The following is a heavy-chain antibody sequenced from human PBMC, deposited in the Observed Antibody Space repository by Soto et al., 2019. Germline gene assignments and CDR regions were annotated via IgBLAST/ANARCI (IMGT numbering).Heavy chain of an antibody. CDR1: GGSINSHY. J-gene: IGHJ6*02. V-gene: IGHV4-59*11. CDR3: AKREPGIGIFYGMDV. Sequence: SETLSLTCTVSGGSINSHYWVWIRQSPGKGLEWIGHIYDSGTTNYNPSLKSRVTISVDMSKNQFSLKLTSVTAADSAMYYCAKREPGIGIFYGMDVWGQGTTVTVS. CDR2: IYDSGTT. D-gene: IGHD1-26*01.